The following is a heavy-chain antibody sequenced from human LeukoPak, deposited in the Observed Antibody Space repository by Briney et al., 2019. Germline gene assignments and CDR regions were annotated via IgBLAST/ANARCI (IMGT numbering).Heavy chain of an antibody. D-gene: IGHD2-2*01. V-gene: IGHV3-9*01. Sequence: PGRSLRLSCAASGFTFDDYAMHWVRQAPGKGPEWVSGISWNSGSIGYADSVKGRFTISRDNAKNSLYLRMNSLRAEDTALYHCAKDITGGYYAYGAFDIWGQGTMVTVSS. CDR1: GFTFDDYA. CDR3: AKDITGGYYAYGAFDI. CDR2: ISWNSGSI. J-gene: IGHJ3*02.